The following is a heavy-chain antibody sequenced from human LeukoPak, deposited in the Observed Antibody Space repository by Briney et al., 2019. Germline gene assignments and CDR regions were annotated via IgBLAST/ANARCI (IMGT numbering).Heavy chain of an antibody. CDR1: GGSISSSSYY. CDR3: ARDKSGFSYYYYGMDV. V-gene: IGHV4-39*02. D-gene: IGHD3-10*01. J-gene: IGHJ6*02. CDR2: IYYSGST. Sequence: SETLSLTCTVPGGSISSSSYYWGWIRQPPGKGLEWIGSIYYSGSTYYNPSLKSRVTISVDTSKNQFSLKLSSVTAADTAVYYCARDKSGFSYYYYGMDVWGQGTTVTVSS.